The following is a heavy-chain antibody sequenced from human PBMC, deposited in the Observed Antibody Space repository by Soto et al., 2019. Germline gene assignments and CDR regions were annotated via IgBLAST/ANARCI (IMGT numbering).Heavy chain of an antibody. CDR1: GFTFSNYA. CDR3: ANRQNSSGTYGMDV. Sequence: TGGSLRLSCAASGFTFSNYAVSWVRRAPGKGLEWVSSITASGGNTYYADSVKGRFTISRDNTRNTLYLQMNSLRVEDTAIYYCANRQNSSGTYGMDVWGQGTTVTVSS. J-gene: IGHJ6*02. V-gene: IGHV3-23*01. CDR2: ITASGGNT. D-gene: IGHD3-22*01.